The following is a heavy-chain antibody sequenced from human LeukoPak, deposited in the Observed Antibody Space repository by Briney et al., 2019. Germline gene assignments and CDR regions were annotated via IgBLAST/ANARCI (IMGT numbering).Heavy chain of an antibody. D-gene: IGHD2-15*01. V-gene: IGHV3-7*01. J-gene: IGHJ4*02. CDR1: GFTFGSYW. CDR3: ADMGDY. Sequence: GGSLRLSCAASGFTFGSYWMSWVRQAPGKGLEWVANIKQDGSEKYYVDSVKGRFTISRDNAKNSLYLQMNSLRAEDTAVYYCADMGDYWGQGTLVTISS. CDR2: IKQDGSEK.